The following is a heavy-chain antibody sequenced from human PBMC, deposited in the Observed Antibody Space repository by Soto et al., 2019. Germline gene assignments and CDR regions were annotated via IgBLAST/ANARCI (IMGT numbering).Heavy chain of an antibody. CDR1: GFTFTYSW. D-gene: IGHD2-8*02. CDR3: LTSGGGL. Sequence: GGSLRLSCAASGFTFTYSWVSWVRQAPGKGLEWVGHIKSKSNGETTDYTAPVQGRFTISRDDLKSTLYLQMNNLRTDDTALYFCLTSGGGLWGLGTLVTVSS. CDR2: IKSKSNGETT. J-gene: IGHJ4*02. V-gene: IGHV3-15*05.